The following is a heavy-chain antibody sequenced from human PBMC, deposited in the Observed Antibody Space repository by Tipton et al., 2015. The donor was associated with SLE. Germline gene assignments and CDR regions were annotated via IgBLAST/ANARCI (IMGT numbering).Heavy chain of an antibody. J-gene: IGHJ3*02. V-gene: IGHV4-4*07. Sequence: PGLVKPSETLSLTCAVSGYSISSGYYWGWIRQPAGKGLEWIGRIYTSGSTNYNPSLKSRVTMSVDTSKNQFSLKLSSVTAADSAGYYCARHRGSYGAFDIWGQGSKVTGSS. D-gene: IGHD3-16*01. CDR3: ARHRGSYGAFDI. CDR2: IYTSGST. CDR1: GYSISSGYY.